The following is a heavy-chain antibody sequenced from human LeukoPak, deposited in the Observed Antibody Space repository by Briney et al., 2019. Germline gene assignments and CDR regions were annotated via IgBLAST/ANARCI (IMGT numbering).Heavy chain of an antibody. J-gene: IGHJ4*02. CDR2: INHSGST. CDR1: GGSFSGYY. Sequence: SETLSLTCAVYGGSFSGYYWSWIRQPPGKGLEWIGEINHSGSTNYNPSLKSRVTISVDTSKNQFSLKLSSVTAADTAVYYCARGRQWLVHLDYWGQGTLVTVSS. D-gene: IGHD6-19*01. V-gene: IGHV4-34*01. CDR3: ARGRQWLVHLDY.